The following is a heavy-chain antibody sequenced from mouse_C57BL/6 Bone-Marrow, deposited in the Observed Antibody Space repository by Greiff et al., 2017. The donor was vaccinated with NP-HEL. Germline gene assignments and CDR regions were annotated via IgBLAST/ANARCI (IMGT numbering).Heavy chain of an antibody. CDR2: IAPANGNT. CDR3: ARGYYGSSYLFAY. D-gene: IGHD1-1*01. J-gene: IGHJ3*01. CDR1: GFNIKNTY. V-gene: IGHV14-3*01. Sequence: VQLQQSVAELVRPGASVKLSCTASGFNIKNTYMHWVKQRPEQGLEWIGRIAPANGNTKYAPKFQGKATITADTSSNTAYLQLSSLTSEDTAIYYCARGYYGSSYLFAYWGQGTLVTVSA.